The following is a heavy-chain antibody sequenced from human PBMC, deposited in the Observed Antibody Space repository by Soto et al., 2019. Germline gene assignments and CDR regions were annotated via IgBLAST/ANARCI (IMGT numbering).Heavy chain of an antibody. CDR3: ARAYGDSDYYYMDV. CDR2: TRNKANSYTT. J-gene: IGHJ6*03. Sequence: GGSLRLSCAAAGVTFSDHYMDWVRQAPGKGLEWVGRTRNKANSYTTEYAASVKGRFTISRDDSKNSLYLQMNSLKTEDTAVYYCARAYGDSDYYYMDVWGKGTTVTVSS. D-gene: IGHD4-17*01. V-gene: IGHV3-72*01. CDR1: GVTFSDHY.